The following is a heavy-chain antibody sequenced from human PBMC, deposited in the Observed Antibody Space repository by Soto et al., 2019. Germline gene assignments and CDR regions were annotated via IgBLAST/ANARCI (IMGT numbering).Heavy chain of an antibody. J-gene: IGHJ6*02. CDR2: ISYDGSNK. D-gene: IGHD7-27*01. V-gene: IGHV3-30-3*01. CDR3: ARDQTLGYYYYGMDV. CDR1: GFTFSSYA. Sequence: GGSLRLSCAASGFTFSSYAMHWVRQAPGKGLEWVAVISYDGSNKYYADSVKGRFTISRDNSKNTLYLQMNSLRAEDTAVYYCARDQTLGYYYYGMDVWGQGTTVTSP.